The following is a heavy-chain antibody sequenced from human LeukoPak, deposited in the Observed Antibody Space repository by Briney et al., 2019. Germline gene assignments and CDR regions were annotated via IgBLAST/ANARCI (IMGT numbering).Heavy chain of an antibody. CDR3: ARLVAHDYGDEYYFDY. V-gene: IGHV1-8*01. CDR1: GYTFTSYD. D-gene: IGHD4-17*01. Sequence: ASVKVSCKASGYTFTSYDINWVRQATGQGLEWMGWMNPNSGNTGYAQKFQGRVTMTRNTSISTAYMELSSLRSEDTAVYYCARLVAHDYGDEYYFDYWGQETLVTVSS. CDR2: MNPNSGNT. J-gene: IGHJ4*02.